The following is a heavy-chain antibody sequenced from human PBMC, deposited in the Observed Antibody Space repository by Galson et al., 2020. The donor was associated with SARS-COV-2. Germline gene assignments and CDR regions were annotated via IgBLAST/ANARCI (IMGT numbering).Heavy chain of an antibody. CDR2: ISYDGSNK. CDR1: GFTFSSYA. CDR3: ARDAVYCSGGSCYPPYYYGMDV. Sequence: GESLKISCAASGFTFSSYAMHWVRQAPGKGLEWVAVISYDGSNKYYADSVKGRFTISRDNSKNTLYLQMNSLRAEDTAVYYCARDAVYCSGGSCYPPYYYGMDVWGQGTTVTVSS. V-gene: IGHV3-30*04. D-gene: IGHD2-15*01. J-gene: IGHJ6*02.